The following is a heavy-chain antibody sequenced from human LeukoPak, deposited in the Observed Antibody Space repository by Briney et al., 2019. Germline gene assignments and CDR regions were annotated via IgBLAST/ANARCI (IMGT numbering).Heavy chain of an antibody. Sequence: SETLSLTCTVSGGSISSEGYYWSRIRQHPGKGLEWIGFIYYTGSTTYYNPSLKSRATISVDTSKNHFSLKLTSVTAADTAVYYCARATGGAAAADFDPWGQGTLVTVSS. D-gene: IGHD6-13*01. CDR1: GGSISSEGYY. CDR2: IYYTGSTT. V-gene: IGHV4-31*03. J-gene: IGHJ5*02. CDR3: ARATGGAAAADFDP.